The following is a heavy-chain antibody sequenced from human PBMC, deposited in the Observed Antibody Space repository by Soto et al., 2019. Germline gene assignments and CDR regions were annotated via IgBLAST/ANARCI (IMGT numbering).Heavy chain of an antibody. V-gene: IGHV1-2*04. Sequence: GASVKVSCKASGYTFTGYYMHWVRQAPGRGLEWMGWINPNSGGTNYAQKFQGWVTMTRDTSISTAYMELSRLRSDDTVVYYCARELITMVRGVIINYGMDVWGQGTTVTVSS. CDR2: INPNSGGT. CDR3: ARELITMVRGVIINYGMDV. J-gene: IGHJ6*02. CDR1: GYTFTGYY. D-gene: IGHD3-10*01.